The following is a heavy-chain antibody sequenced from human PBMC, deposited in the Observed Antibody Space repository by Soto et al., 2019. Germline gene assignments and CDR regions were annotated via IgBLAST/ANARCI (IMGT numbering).Heavy chain of an antibody. Sequence: PSETLSLTCTVSGGSISSGDYYWSWIRQPPGKGLEWIGYIYYSGSTYYNPSLKSRVTISVDTSKNQFSLKLSSVTDADTAVYYCARVNQLLLYGYYYYGMDVWGQGTTVTVSS. CDR1: GGSISSGDYY. D-gene: IGHD2-2*01. J-gene: IGHJ6*02. CDR2: IYYSGST. CDR3: ARVNQLLLYGYYYYGMDV. V-gene: IGHV4-30-4*01.